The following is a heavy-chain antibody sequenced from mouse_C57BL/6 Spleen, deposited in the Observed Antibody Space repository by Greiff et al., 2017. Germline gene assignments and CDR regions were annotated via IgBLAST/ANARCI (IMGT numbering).Heavy chain of an antibody. CDR3: ARRDSDYDVGYFDV. CDR1: GYTFTSYW. CDR2: IHPNSGST. D-gene: IGHD2-4*01. Sequence: VQLQQPGAELVKPGASVKLSCKASGYTFTSYWMHWVKQRPGQGLEWIGMIHPNSGSTNYNEKFKGKATLTVDKSSSTAYMQLSSLTSEDSAVYFCARRDSDYDVGYFDVWGTGTTVTVSS. V-gene: IGHV1-64*01. J-gene: IGHJ1*03.